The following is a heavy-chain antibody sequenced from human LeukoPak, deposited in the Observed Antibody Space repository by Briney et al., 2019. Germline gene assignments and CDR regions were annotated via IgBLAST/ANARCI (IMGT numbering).Heavy chain of an antibody. V-gene: IGHV1-69*04. CDR3: ASETREGSPTSPHSRYYYSYSMDV. CDR1: GGTFSSYA. D-gene: IGHD2-15*01. J-gene: IGHJ6*03. CDR2: IIPILGIA. Sequence: SSVKVSCKASGGTFSSYAISWVRQAPGQGLEWMGRIIPILGIANYAQKFQGRVTITADKSTSTAYMELSSLRSEDTAVYYCASETREGSPTSPHSRYYYSYSMDVWGKGTTVTVSS.